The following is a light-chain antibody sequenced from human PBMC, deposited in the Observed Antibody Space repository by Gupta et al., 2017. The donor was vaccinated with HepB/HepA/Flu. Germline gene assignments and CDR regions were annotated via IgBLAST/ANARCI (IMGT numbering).Light chain of an antibody. V-gene: IGLV3-1*01. CDR3: QAWDSSTVV. J-gene: IGLJ2*01. CDR1: KLGDKY. Sequence: SYELTQQPSVSVSPGQTASITCSGDKLGDKYASWYQQKPGQSPVLVIYQDSKRPSGIPERFSGSNSGNTATLTISGTQAMDEADYYCQAWDSSTVVFGGGTKLTVL. CDR2: QDS.